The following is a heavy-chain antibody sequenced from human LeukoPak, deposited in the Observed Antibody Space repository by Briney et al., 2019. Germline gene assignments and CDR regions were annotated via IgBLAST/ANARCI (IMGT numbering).Heavy chain of an antibody. CDR1: GFTFSSYS. Sequence: GGSLRLSCAASGFTFSSYSMNWVRQAPGKGLEWVSSISSSSSYIYYADSVKGRFTISRDNAKNSLYLQMNSLRAEDTAVYYCAKGISGSTRDYFDYWGQGTLVTVSS. CDR3: AKGISGSTRDYFDY. D-gene: IGHD1-26*01. CDR2: ISSSSSYI. V-gene: IGHV3-21*04. J-gene: IGHJ4*02.